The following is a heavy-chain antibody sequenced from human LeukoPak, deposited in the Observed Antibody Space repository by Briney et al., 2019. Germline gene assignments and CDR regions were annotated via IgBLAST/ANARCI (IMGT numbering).Heavy chain of an antibody. CDR3: ARYSSSRQYFDY. D-gene: IGHD6-13*01. Sequence: SETLSLTCAVYGGSFSGYYWTWIRQPPGKGLEWIGSIYYSGSTYYNPSLKSRVTISVDTSKNQFSLKLSSVTAADTAVYYCARYSSSRQYFDYWGQGTLVTVSS. V-gene: IGHV4-34*01. CDR2: IYYSGST. J-gene: IGHJ4*02. CDR1: GGSFSGYY.